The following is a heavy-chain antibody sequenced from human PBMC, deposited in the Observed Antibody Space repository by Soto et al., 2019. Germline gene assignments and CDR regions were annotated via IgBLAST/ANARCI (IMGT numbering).Heavy chain of an antibody. Sequence: GGSLRLSCATSGFTFSDHAMHWVRQAPGEGLEWVSGIRGDFVTTPYADSVKGRFTISRDNSQNTLYLHMNSLRAEDRARYYCVKEGKMGVEGFDFWGQGTLVTVSS. CDR1: GFTFSDHA. CDR3: VKEGKMGVEGFDF. D-gene: IGHD1-26*01. CDR2: IRGDFVTT. V-gene: IGHV3-23*01. J-gene: IGHJ4*02.